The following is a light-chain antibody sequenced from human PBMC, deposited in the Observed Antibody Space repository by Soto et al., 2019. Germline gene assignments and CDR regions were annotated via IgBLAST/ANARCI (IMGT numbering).Light chain of an antibody. CDR2: DVS. Sequence: QSVLTQPASVSGSPGQSITISCTGTSSDVGGYNYVSWYQQHPGKAPKLMIYDVSNRPSGVSNRFSGSKSGNTAPLTISGLQAEDEADYNCSSYTSSSTPVVFGGGTKVTVL. J-gene: IGLJ2*01. CDR3: SSYTSSSTPVV. V-gene: IGLV2-14*01. CDR1: SSDVGGYNY.